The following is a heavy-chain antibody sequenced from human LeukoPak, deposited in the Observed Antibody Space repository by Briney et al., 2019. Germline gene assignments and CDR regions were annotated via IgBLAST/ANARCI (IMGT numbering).Heavy chain of an antibody. CDR2: IKQDGSEK. CDR1: GFTFSSYW. J-gene: IGHJ4*02. V-gene: IGHV3-7*04. CDR3: ARGYCSGGSCFDY. D-gene: IGHD2-15*01. Sequence: GGPLRLSCAASGFTFSSYWMSWVRQAPGKGLEWVANIKQDGSEKYYVDSVKGRFTISRDNAKNSLYLQMNSLRAEDTAVYYCARGYCSGGSCFDYWGQGTLVTVSS.